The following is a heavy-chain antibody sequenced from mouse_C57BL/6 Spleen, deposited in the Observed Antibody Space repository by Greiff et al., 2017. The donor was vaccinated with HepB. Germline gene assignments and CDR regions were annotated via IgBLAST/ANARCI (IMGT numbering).Heavy chain of an antibody. CDR1: GYSFTGYY. V-gene: IGHV1-42*01. CDR3: AKFITTTYWYFDV. J-gene: IGHJ1*03. Sequence: VQLQQSGPELVKPGASVKISCKASGYSFTGYYMNWVKQSPEKSLEWIGEINPSTGGTTYNQKFKAKATLTVDKSSSTAYMQLKSLTSEDSAVYYCAKFITTTYWYFDVWGTGTTATVSS. CDR2: INPSTGGT. D-gene: IGHD1-1*01.